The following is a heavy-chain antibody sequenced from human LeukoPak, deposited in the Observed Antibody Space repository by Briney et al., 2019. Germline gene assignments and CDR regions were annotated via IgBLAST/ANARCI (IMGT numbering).Heavy chain of an antibody. CDR3: ARDQRYCSSSSCPWEPFDY. CDR1: GFTFSSCW. D-gene: IGHD2-2*01. V-gene: IGHV3-7*05. J-gene: IGHJ4*02. CDR2: IKQDGSEK. Sequence: PGGSLRLSCAASGFTFSSCWMSWVRQAPGKGLEWVANIKQDGSEKYYVDSVKGRFTISRDNAKNSLYLQMNSLRAEDTAVYYCARDQRYCSSSSCPWEPFDYWGQGTLVTVSS.